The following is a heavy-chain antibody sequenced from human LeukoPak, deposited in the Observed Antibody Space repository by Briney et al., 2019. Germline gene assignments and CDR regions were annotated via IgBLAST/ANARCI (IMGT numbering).Heavy chain of an antibody. CDR3: ARGGSSSWHLDY. CDR1: GNTLTGYY. CDR2: ISPYSGGT. V-gene: IGHV1-2*02. Sequence: ASVKVSCRSSGNTLTGYYIHWVRQAPGQGLEWMGWISPYSGGTNYAQKFQGRVTMTRDTSITTAYMEVHRLTSDDTAVYYCARGGSSSWHLDYWGQGSLVTVSS. D-gene: IGHD6-13*01. J-gene: IGHJ4*02.